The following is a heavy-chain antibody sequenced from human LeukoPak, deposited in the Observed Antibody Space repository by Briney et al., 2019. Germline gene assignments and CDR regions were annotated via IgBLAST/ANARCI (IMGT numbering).Heavy chain of an antibody. CDR2: ISGSGGST. V-gene: IGHV3-23*01. CDR3: AKQKESFLAFDH. D-gene: IGHD3-3*01. J-gene: IGHJ4*02. Sequence: GGSLRLSCAASGFTFSSYAMSWVRQAPGKGLKWVSAISGSGGSTYYADSVKGRFTISRDNSKNTLYLQMNSLRAEDTAVYYCAKQKESFLAFDHWGQGTLVTVSS. CDR1: GFTFSSYA.